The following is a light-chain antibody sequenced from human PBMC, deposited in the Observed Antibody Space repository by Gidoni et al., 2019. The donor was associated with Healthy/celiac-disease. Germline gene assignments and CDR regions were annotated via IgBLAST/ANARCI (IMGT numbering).Light chain of an antibody. V-gene: IGLV1-44*01. CDR1: SSNIGSNT. CDR3: AAWDDSLNGPFVV. J-gene: IGLJ2*01. CDR2: SNN. Sequence: QSVLTQPPSASGTPVQRVTISCSGSSSNIGSNTVNWYQQRPGTAPKLLIYSNNQRPSGVPDRFSGSKSGTSASLAISGLQSEDEADYYCAAWDDSLNGPFVVFGGGTKLTVL.